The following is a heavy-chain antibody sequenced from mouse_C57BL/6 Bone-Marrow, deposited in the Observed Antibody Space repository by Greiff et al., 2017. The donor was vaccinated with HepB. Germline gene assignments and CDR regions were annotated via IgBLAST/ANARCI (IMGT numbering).Heavy chain of an antibody. D-gene: IGHD1-3*01. CDR2: ISSGSSTI. Sequence: EVQGVESGGGLVKPGGSLKLSCAASGFTFSDYGMHWVRQAPEKGLEWVAYISSGSSTIYYADTVKGRFTISRDNAKNTLFLQLTSLRSEDTAMYYCARGLVNYYYWYFDVWGTGTTVTVSS. CDR1: GFTFSDYG. J-gene: IGHJ1*03. CDR3: ARGLVNYYYWYFDV. V-gene: IGHV5-17*01.